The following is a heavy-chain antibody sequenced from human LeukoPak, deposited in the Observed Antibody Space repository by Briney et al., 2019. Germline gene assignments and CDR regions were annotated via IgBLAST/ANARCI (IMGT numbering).Heavy chain of an antibody. Sequence: GGSLRLSCAASGFTFSDYWMTWVRQAPGKGLEWVAHIKQDGSEKYYGDSAKGRFTISRDNAKNLVYLQMNSLGAEDTAIYYCVRGWNYAFRFDYWGQGTLVTVSS. CDR3: VRGWNYAFRFDY. V-gene: IGHV3-7*01. D-gene: IGHD1-7*01. CDR2: IKQDGSEK. CDR1: GFTFSDYW. J-gene: IGHJ4*02.